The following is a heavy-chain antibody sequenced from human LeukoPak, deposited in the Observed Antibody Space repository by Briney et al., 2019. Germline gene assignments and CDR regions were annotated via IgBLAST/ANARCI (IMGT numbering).Heavy chain of an antibody. CDR3: AKGSRRLPVGSCYYDY. Sequence: GGSLRLSCAASGFTFSSYDMSWVRQAPGKGLEWVSAISGSGGSTYYADSVKGRFTISRDNSKNTLYLQMNSLRAEDTAVYYCAKGSRRLPVGSCYYDYWGQGTLVTVSS. CDR1: GFTFSSYD. CDR2: ISGSGGST. D-gene: IGHD2-15*01. J-gene: IGHJ4*02. V-gene: IGHV3-23*01.